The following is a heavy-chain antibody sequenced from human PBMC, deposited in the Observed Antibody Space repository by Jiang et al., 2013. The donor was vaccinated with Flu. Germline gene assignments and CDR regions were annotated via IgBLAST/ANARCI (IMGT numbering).Heavy chain of an antibody. V-gene: IGHV5-51*01. CDR3: ARRDGYNLRTFDY. CDR1: GYRFTDYW. J-gene: IGHJ4*02. D-gene: IGHD5-24*01. Sequence: GAEVKKPGESLRISCKGSGYRFTDYWISWVRQMPGKGLEWMGIIYPGDSDTRYSPSFQGQVTISADKSISTAYLQWSSLKASDTAMYYCARRDGYNLRTFDYWGQGTLVTVSS. CDR2: IYPGDSDT.